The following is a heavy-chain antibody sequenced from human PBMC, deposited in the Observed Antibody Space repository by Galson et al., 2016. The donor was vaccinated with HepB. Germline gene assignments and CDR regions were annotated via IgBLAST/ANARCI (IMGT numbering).Heavy chain of an antibody. J-gene: IGHJ4*02. CDR1: GFTFSSYG. CDR3: ARGYYDSSAGLDE. D-gene: IGHD3-22*01. CDR2: IWYDGSNK. V-gene: IGHV3-33*01. Sequence: SLRLSCAASGFTFSSYGMHWVRQAPVKGLEWVAVIWYDGSNKYYADSVKGRFTISRDKSKNTLYLQMNSLRAEDTAMYYCARGYYDSSAGLDEWGQGTLVTVSS.